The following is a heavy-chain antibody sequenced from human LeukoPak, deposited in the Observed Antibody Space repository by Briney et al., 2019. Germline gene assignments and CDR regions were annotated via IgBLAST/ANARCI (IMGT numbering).Heavy chain of an antibody. CDR1: GFTFSSYA. D-gene: IGHD2-21*01. Sequence: GGSLRLSCAASGFTFSSYAMHWVRQAPGKGLEWVAVISYDGSNKYYADSVKGRFTISRDNSKNTLYLQMNSLRAEDTAVYYGYCGGVSLDAFDIWGQGTMVTVSS. J-gene: IGHJ3*02. CDR3: YCGGVSLDAFDI. CDR2: ISYDGSNK. V-gene: IGHV3-30-3*01.